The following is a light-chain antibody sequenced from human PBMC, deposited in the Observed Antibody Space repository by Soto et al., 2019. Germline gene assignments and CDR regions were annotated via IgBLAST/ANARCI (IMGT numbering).Light chain of an antibody. CDR2: GAS. J-gene: IGKJ1*01. CDR1: QTVSSS. V-gene: IGKV3-20*01. CDR3: QQYDSSLRT. Sequence: EIVLTQSPGTLSLSPGERATLSCRASQTVSSSLAWYQQKPGQAPRLLIYGASSRATGVPDRFSGSGSGTDFTLTISRLGPEDFAVYYCQQYDSSLRTFGQGTKVQIK.